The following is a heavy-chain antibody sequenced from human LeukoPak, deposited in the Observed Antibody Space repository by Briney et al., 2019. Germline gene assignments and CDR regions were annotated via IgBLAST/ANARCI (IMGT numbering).Heavy chain of an antibody. Sequence: SETLSLTCTVSGGSISSGDYFWSWIRQPPGKGLEWIGYLYYSGSTYYNPSLKSRVTILVDTSKNQFSLRLSFVTAADTAVYYCARESPYIYSGYDRPFGSWGQGTLVTVSS. V-gene: IGHV4-30-4*01. CDR1: GGSISSGDYF. J-gene: IGHJ4*02. D-gene: IGHD5-12*01. CDR2: LYYSGST. CDR3: ARESPYIYSGYDRPFGS.